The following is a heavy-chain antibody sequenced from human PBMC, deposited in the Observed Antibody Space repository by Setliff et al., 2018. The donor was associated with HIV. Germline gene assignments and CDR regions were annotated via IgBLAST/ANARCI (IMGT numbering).Heavy chain of an antibody. CDR1: GGSISSGSYY. CDR2: IYTSGST. V-gene: IGHV4-61*02. Sequence: SETLSLTCTVSGGSISSGSYYWSWIRQPAGKGLEWIGRIYTSGSTNYNPSLKSRVTISVDTSKNQFSLKLSSVTAADTAVYYCARGTAPTRRLRVKWDYFDYWGQGTLVTVSS. D-gene: IGHD5-18*01. J-gene: IGHJ4*02. CDR3: ARGTAPTRRLRVKWDYFDY.